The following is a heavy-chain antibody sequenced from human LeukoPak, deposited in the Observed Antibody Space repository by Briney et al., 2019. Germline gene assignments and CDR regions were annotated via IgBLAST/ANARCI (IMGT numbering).Heavy chain of an antibody. CDR3: ARALIPHYYDSSGYSPIDAFDI. V-gene: IGHV4-61*01. CDR1: GGSISSSSYY. J-gene: IGHJ3*02. D-gene: IGHD3-22*01. Sequence: PSETLSLTCTVSGGSISSSSYYWSWIRQPPGKGLEWIGYIYYSGSTNYNPSLKSRVTISVDTSKNQFSLKLSSVTAADTAVYYCARALIPHYYDSSGYSPIDAFDIWGQGTMVTVSS. CDR2: IYYSGST.